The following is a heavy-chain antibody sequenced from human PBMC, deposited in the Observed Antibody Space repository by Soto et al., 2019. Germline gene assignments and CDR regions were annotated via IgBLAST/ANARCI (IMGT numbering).Heavy chain of an antibody. CDR3: ARSDIIVVPATVHP. CDR2: IYYSGST. J-gene: IGHJ5*02. V-gene: IGHV4-39*01. D-gene: IGHD2-2*01. Sequence: QLQLQESGPGLVKPSETLSLTCTVSGGSISSSIYYWGWIRQPPGKWLEWIGRIYYSGSTYYNPSLKSRVTMSVDTSKKQFSLKLSSVTAADTAVYHCARSDIIVVPATVHPWGQGTLVTHSS. CDR1: GGSISSSIYY.